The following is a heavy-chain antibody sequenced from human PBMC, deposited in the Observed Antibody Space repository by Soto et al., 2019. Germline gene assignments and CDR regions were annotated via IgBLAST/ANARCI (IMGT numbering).Heavy chain of an antibody. CDR2: TYFRSKWYN. CDR1: GDSVSSNSAA. CDR3: ARRSGSSGWDYHYYMDV. J-gene: IGHJ6*03. V-gene: IGHV6-1*01. D-gene: IGHD5-12*01. Sequence: SPTLSLTCAVSGDSVSSNSAAWNWIRQSPSRGLEWLGRTYFRSKWYNDYAVSVKSRITINPDTSKNQFSLQLDSVTPEDTAVYYCARRSGSSGWDYHYYMDVWGKGTTVTISS.